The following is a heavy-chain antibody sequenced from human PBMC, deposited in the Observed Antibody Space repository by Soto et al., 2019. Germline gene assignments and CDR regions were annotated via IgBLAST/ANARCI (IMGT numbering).Heavy chain of an antibody. CDR2: ISSSGSTI. Sequence: QVQLVESGGGLVKPGGSLRLSCAASGFTFSDYSMSWLRQAPGKGQEWVSYISSSGSTIYYADSLRGRFTISRDNAKNSLYLQMNSLRADDTAVYYCARDRDSTYSFDPWGRGTLVAVSS. V-gene: IGHV3-11*01. D-gene: IGHD2-21*01. CDR3: ARDRDSTYSFDP. J-gene: IGHJ5*02. CDR1: GFTFSDYS.